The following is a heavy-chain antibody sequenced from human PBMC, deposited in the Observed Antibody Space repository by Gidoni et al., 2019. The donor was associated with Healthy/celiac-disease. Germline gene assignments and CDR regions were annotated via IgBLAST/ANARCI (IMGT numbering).Heavy chain of an antibody. Sequence: EVQLVESGGGLVKPGGSLRLSCAASGFTFSSYSMTWVRQAPGKGLEWVSSISSSSSYIYYADSVKGRFTISRDNAKNSLYLQMNSLRAEDTAVYYCARDNERYCSGGSCEATTNDAFDIWGQGTMVTVSS. D-gene: IGHD2-15*01. J-gene: IGHJ3*02. V-gene: IGHV3-21*01. CDR3: ARDNERYCSGGSCEATTNDAFDI. CDR1: GFTFSSYS. CDR2: ISSSSSYI.